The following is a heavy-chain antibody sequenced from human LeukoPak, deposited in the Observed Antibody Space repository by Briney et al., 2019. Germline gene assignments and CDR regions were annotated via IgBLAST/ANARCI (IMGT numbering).Heavy chain of an antibody. CDR3: ARGLTIFGAVNDAFDI. CDR2: INSDGSST. D-gene: IGHD3-3*01. Sequence: GGSLGLSCAASGFTYSSYWMRWVRQAPGKGLVWVGHINSDGSSTTYADSVKGRFTISRDNAKNTLYLQMNSLRAEDTAVYYCARGLTIFGAVNDAFDIWGQGTMVTVSS. V-gene: IGHV3-74*01. CDR1: GFTYSSYW. J-gene: IGHJ3*02.